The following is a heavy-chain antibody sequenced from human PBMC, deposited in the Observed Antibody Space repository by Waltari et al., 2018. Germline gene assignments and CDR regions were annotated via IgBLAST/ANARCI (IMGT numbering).Heavy chain of an antibody. CDR2: INHSGST. V-gene: IGHV4-34*01. J-gene: IGHJ5*02. CDR1: GGSFSGFY. Sequence: QVQLQQWGAGLLKPSETLSLTCAVYGGSFSGFYWNWIRQPPGRGLEWIGEINHSGSTNYNPSLKSRVTIALDTSRNHFSLELSSVTAADTAVYYCARADRGPRFTSGSSATPDWGPWGQGTLVTVSS. CDR3: ARADRGPRFTSGSSATPDWGP. D-gene: IGHD1-26*01.